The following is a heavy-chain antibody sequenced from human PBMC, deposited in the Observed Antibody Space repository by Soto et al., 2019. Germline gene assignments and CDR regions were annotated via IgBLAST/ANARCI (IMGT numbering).Heavy chain of an antibody. J-gene: IGHJ5*02. V-gene: IGHV4-30-4*01. CDR1: GGSISSGDYY. CDR2: IYYSGST. CDR3: ARFPKSRSRYVSHSENWFDP. D-gene: IGHD5-12*01. Sequence: SETLSLTCTVSGGSISSGDYYWSWIRQPPGKGLEWIGYIYYSGSTYYNPSLKSRVTISVDTSKNQFSLKLSSVTAADTAVYYCARFPKSRSRYVSHSENWFDPWGQRTLVTVSS.